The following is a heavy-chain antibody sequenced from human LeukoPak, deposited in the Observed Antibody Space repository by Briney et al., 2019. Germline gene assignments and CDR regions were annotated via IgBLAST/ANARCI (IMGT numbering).Heavy chain of an antibody. CDR1: GGSFSGYY. V-gene: IGHV4-34*01. CDR3: ARDFHCYDSSGYSRGGY. CDR2: INHSGST. J-gene: IGHJ4*02. Sequence: SETLSLTCAVYGGSFSGYYWSWIRQPPGKGLEWIGEINHSGSTNYNPSLKSRVTISVDTSKNQFSLKLSSVTAADTAVYYCARDFHCYDSSGYSRGGYWGQGTLVTVSS. D-gene: IGHD3-22*01.